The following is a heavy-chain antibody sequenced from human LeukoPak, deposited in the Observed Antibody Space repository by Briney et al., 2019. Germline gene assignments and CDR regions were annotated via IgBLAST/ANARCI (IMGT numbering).Heavy chain of an antibody. V-gene: IGHV3-9*03. Sequence: PGGSLRHSCAVSGFNLDDYASKWVRQGPGKGLEWVAGISANGGFISYGESVKGRFTISRDNPRNSVFLQMNFLRAEDMAMYFCTKEVQSWHSYFSRRIYSLDMWGQGTMVSVSS. J-gene: IGHJ3*02. CDR2: ISANGGFI. CDR1: GFNLDDYA. CDR3: TKEVQSWHSYFSRRIYSLDM. D-gene: IGHD3-10*01.